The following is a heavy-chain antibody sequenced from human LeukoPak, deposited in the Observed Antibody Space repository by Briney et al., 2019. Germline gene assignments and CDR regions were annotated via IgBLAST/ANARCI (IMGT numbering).Heavy chain of an antibody. Sequence: SETLSLTCTVSGGSISNYYWNWIRQPPGKGLEWIGYIFDSRSTSYNPSLKSRVTISVDTSKNQFSLKLSSVTAADTAIYYCTREVGGGTHYWGPGT. CDR2: IFDSRST. CDR3: TREVGGGTHY. J-gene: IGHJ4*01. D-gene: IGHD6-19*01. V-gene: IGHV4-59*01. CDR1: GGSISNYY.